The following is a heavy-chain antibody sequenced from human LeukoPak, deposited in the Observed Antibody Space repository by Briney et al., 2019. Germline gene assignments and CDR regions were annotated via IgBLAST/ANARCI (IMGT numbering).Heavy chain of an antibody. Sequence: PGGSLRLSCAASGFTFSSYGMPWVRQAPGKGLEWVAVIWYDGSNKYYADSVKGRFTISRDNSKNTLYLQMNSLRAEDTAVYYCARDITYYDFWSGFNPYYYYYGMDVWGQGTTVTVSS. J-gene: IGHJ6*02. CDR1: GFTFSSYG. CDR3: ARDITYYDFWSGFNPYYYYYGMDV. CDR2: IWYDGSNK. D-gene: IGHD3-3*01. V-gene: IGHV3-33*01.